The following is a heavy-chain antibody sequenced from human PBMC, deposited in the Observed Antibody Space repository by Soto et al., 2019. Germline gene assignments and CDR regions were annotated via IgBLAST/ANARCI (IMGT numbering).Heavy chain of an antibody. V-gene: IGHV5-51*01. CDR3: ARLYRGPYYDILNGYYSY. CDR1: GYSFTSYW. Sequence: PGESLKISCKGSGYSFTSYWIGWVRQMPGKGLEWMGIIYPGDSDTRYSPSFQGQVTISADKSISTAYLQWSSLKASDTAMYYCARLYRGPYYDILNGYYSYWGQGTLVTVSS. J-gene: IGHJ4*02. CDR2: IYPGDSDT. D-gene: IGHD3-9*01.